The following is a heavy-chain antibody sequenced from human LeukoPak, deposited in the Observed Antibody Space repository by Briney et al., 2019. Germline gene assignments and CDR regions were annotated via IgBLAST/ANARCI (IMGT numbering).Heavy chain of an antibody. CDR3: AKIDISGLYYFDY. CDR2: VYPNTGDT. V-gene: IGHV1-2*02. CDR1: GYTFTDYH. Sequence: ASVKVSCKASGYTFTDYHIHWVRPAPGQGLEWVGWVYPNTGDTNYAQKFQGRATMTRDTSISTAYMELSRLRSDDTAVYYCAKIDISGLYYFDYWGQGTLVTVSS. J-gene: IGHJ4*02. D-gene: IGHD6-19*01.